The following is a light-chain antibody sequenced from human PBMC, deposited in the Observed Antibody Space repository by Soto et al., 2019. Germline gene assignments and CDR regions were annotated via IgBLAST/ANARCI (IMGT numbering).Light chain of an antibody. V-gene: IGKV1-13*02. CDR1: QAINSA. CDR3: QQFNSYPLT. CDR2: DAS. J-gene: IGKJ4*01. Sequence: IQLTPSPSSLSASVGDKVTISCRASQAINSALGWCQQRPGKAPMVLIYDASILESGVPSRFSRSGSGTDFTLTISSLQPEDFATYYCQQFNSYPLTFGGGTKVEI.